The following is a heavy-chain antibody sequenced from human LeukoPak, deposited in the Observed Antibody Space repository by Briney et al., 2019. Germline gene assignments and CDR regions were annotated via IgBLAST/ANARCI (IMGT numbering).Heavy chain of an antibody. Sequence: GGSLTLSCAPSGFIFRNYAMSWVRQAPGKGLEWVSGIHSSDGSTYYTDSVKGRFTISRDNSKNTLYLQMNSLRAEDTAVYYCAKDRTTAARIFDYWGQGTLVTVSS. D-gene: IGHD6-6*01. CDR3: AKDRTTAARIFDY. V-gene: IGHV3-23*01. CDR2: IHSSDGST. CDR1: GFIFRNYA. J-gene: IGHJ4*02.